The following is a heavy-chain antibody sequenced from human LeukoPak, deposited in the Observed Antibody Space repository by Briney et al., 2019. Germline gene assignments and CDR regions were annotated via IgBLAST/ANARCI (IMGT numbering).Heavy chain of an antibody. D-gene: IGHD4-11*01. CDR3: ATTVTPTPYYYYYMDV. Sequence: GGSLRLSCAASGIAVSDNYMGWVRQAPGKGLGWVSAISGSGGSTYYADSVKGRFTISRDNSKNTLYLQMNSLRAEDTAVYYCATTVTPTPYYYYYMDVWGKGTTVTVSS. J-gene: IGHJ6*03. CDR2: ISGSGGST. CDR1: GIAVSDNY. V-gene: IGHV3-23*01.